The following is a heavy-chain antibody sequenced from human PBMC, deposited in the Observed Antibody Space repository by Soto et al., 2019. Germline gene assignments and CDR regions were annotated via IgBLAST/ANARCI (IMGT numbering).Heavy chain of an antibody. CDR1: GGTFSSYA. V-gene: IGHV1-69*01. CDR3: ARPRRDGYNHRTPFDY. D-gene: IGHD5-12*01. Sequence: QVQLVQSGAEVKKPGSSVKVSCTASGGTFSSYAISWVRQAPGQGLEWMGGIIPIFGTANYAQKFQGRVTITADESTSTAYMELSSLKSEDTAVYYCARPRRDGYNHRTPFDYWGQGNLVTVSS. J-gene: IGHJ4*02. CDR2: IIPIFGTA.